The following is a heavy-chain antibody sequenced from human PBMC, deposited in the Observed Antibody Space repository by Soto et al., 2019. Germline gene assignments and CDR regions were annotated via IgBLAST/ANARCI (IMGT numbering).Heavy chain of an antibody. CDR1: GFTFDDYA. CDR3: AKERMVRGVRTYYYYYYGMDV. Sequence: GGSLRLSCAASGFTFDDYAMHWVRHAPGKGLEWVSGISWNSGSIGYADSVKGRFTISRDNAKNSLYLQMNSLRAEDTALYYCAKERMVRGVRTYYYYYYGMDVWGQGTTVTVSS. J-gene: IGHJ6*02. D-gene: IGHD3-10*01. V-gene: IGHV3-9*01. CDR2: ISWNSGSI.